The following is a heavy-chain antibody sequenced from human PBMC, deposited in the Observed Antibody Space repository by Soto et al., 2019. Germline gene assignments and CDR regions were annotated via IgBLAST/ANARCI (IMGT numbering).Heavy chain of an antibody. V-gene: IGHV5-51*01. CDR3: ARRRFLGTRPYGMDV. Sequence: GESLKISCKGSGYSFTSYWIGWVRQMPGKGLEWMGIIYPGDSDARYSPSFQGQVTISADKSISTAYLQWSSLKASDTAMYYCARRRFLGTRPYGMDVWGQGTTVTVSS. D-gene: IGHD3-3*01. CDR2: IYPGDSDA. J-gene: IGHJ6*02. CDR1: GYSFTSYW.